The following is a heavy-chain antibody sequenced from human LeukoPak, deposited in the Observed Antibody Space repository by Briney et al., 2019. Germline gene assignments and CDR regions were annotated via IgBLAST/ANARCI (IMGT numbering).Heavy chain of an antibody. Sequence: ASVKVSCKVSGHTFTSYGINWVRQAPGQGLEWMGWITPFNGNTDYAQKFQGRVTMTTDTSTNTAYMELRSLRSDDTAVYYCARDSYDSSGSYFFLKLLDYWGQGTLVAVSS. V-gene: IGHV1-18*01. D-gene: IGHD3-22*01. J-gene: IGHJ4*02. CDR3: ARDSYDSSGSYFFLKLLDY. CDR2: ITPFNGNT. CDR1: GHTFTSYG.